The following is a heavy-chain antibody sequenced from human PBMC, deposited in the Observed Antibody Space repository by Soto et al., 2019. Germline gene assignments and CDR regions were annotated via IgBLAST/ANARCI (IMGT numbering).Heavy chain of an antibody. D-gene: IGHD1-26*01. Sequence: QVQLVESGGGVVQPGRSLRLSCAASGFTFSSYGMHWVRQAPGKGLEWVAVIWYDGSNKYYADSVKGRFTISRDNSKNTLYLQMNSLRAEDTAVYYCARALRVGATRRGYYYGMDVWGQGTTVTVSS. CDR3: ARALRVGATRRGYYYGMDV. CDR1: GFTFSSYG. V-gene: IGHV3-33*01. J-gene: IGHJ6*02. CDR2: IWYDGSNK.